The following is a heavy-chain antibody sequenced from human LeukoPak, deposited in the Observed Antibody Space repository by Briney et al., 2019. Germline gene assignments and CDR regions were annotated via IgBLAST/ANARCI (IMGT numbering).Heavy chain of an antibody. CDR2: ISGSGGST. CDR3: AKATYYYGSGGYSSYYARPHYFDY. CDR1: GFTFSSYA. D-gene: IGHD3-10*01. J-gene: IGHJ4*02. Sequence: GGSLRLSCAASGFTFSSYAMSWVRQAPGKGLEWVSAISGSGGSTYYADSVKGRFTISRDNSKNTLYLQMNSLRAEDTALYYCAKATYYYGSGGYSSYYARPHYFDYWGQGTLVTVSS. V-gene: IGHV3-23*01.